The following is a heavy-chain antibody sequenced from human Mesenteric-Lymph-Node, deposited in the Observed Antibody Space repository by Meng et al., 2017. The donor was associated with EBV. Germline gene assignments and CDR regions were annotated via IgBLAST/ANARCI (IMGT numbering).Heavy chain of an antibody. Sequence: ELQLLEAGVCLVQPGRSLSFSFAASGFTFSTYWMHWVRQAPGKGLVWVSRIHNDGSSTTYADSVKGRFTVSRDNAKNTLYLQMNSLSAEDTAVYYCVRGNTGWYFDYWGQGTLVTVSS. CDR1: GFTFSTYW. CDR3: VRGNTGWYFDY. V-gene: IGHV3-74*01. CDR2: IHNDGSST. D-gene: IGHD6-19*01. J-gene: IGHJ4*02.